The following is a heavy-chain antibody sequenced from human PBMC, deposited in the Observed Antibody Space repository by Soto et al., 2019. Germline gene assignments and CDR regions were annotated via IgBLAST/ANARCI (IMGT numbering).Heavy chain of an antibody. D-gene: IGHD6-19*01. CDR2: ISSSSSYT. Sequence: PGGSLRLSCAASGFTFSDYYMSWIRQAPGKGLEWVSYISSSSSYTNYADSVKGRFTISGDNAKNSLYLQMNRLRAEDTAVYYCQRLGYSSGFHYFDYWGQGTLVPVSS. V-gene: IGHV3-11*06. CDR3: QRLGYSSGFHYFDY. CDR1: GFTFSDYY. J-gene: IGHJ4*02.